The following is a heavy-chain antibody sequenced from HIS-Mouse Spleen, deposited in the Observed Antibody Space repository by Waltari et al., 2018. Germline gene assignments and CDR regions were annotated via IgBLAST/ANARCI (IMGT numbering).Heavy chain of an antibody. CDR2: SYHSGST. CDR3: ARVKT. V-gene: IGHV4-38-2*02. CDR1: CYPITSVYY. J-gene: IGHJ5*02. Sequence: QVQLQESGPGLVKPSETLSRTCTVPCYPITSVYYWGWIRQPPGKGLAWIRSSYHSGSTYYNPYLKSRVTISVDTSKNQFSLKLSSVTAADTAVYYCARVKTWGQGTLVTVSS.